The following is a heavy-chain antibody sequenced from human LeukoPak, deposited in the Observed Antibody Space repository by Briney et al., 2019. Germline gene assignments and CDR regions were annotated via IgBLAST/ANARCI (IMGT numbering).Heavy chain of an antibody. V-gene: IGHV3-23*01. Sequence: AGGSLRLSCAASGFTFSSSAKSWVRQVPGKGLEWVSAISASADSTYYADFVKGRLTISRDNSKNTLYLQMNRLRAEDTAVYYCAKDPYYDSSGYYSYFDYWGQGILVTVSS. J-gene: IGHJ4*02. D-gene: IGHD3-22*01. CDR1: GFTFSSSA. CDR2: ISASADST. CDR3: AKDPYYDSSGYYSYFDY.